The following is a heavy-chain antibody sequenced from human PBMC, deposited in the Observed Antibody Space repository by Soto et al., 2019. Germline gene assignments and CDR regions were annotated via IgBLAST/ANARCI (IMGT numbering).Heavy chain of an antibody. V-gene: IGHV4-30-4*01. CDR1: GGSISSGDYY. J-gene: IGHJ5*02. CDR3: ARVTGIAAAGTWWFDP. CDR2: IYYSGST. D-gene: IGHD6-13*01. Sequence: SETLSLTCTVSGGSISSGDYYWSWIRQPPGKGLEWIGYIYYSGSTYYNPSLKSRVTISVDTSKNQFSLKLSSVTAADTAVYYCARVTGIAAAGTWWFDPWGQGTLVTASS.